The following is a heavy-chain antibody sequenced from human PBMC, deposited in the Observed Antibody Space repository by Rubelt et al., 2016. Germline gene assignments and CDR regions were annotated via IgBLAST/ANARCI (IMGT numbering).Heavy chain of an antibody. D-gene: IGHD2-15*01. J-gene: IGHJ3*02. CDR2: IYYIGST. CDR1: GGSISSYY. V-gene: IGHV4-59*01. Sequence: QLQLQESGPGLVKPSETLSLTCTVSGGSISSYYWSWIRQPPGKGLEWIGYIYYIGSTNYNPSLKSRVTISVDTSKNQFSLKRSSVSAADTAVYYCARVISGGSPYDAFDIWGQGTMVTVSS. CDR3: ARVISGGSPYDAFDI.